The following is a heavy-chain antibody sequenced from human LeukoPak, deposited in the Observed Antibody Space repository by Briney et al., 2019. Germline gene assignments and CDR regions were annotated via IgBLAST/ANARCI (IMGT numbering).Heavy chain of an antibody. CDR1: GFTFSSYW. J-gene: IGHJ4*02. D-gene: IGHD4-17*01. V-gene: IGHV3-74*01. CDR2: INSDGSST. CDR3: ARLFYGDSFDY. Sequence: GGSLRLSCAASGFTFSSYWMHWVRQAPGKGLVWVSRINSDGSSTSYADSVKGRFTISRDNAKNTLYPQMNSLRAEDTAVYYCARLFYGDSFDYWGQGTLVTVSS.